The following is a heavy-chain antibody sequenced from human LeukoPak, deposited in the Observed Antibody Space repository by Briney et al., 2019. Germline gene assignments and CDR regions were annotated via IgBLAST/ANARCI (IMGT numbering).Heavy chain of an antibody. CDR1: GGSISSSSYY. V-gene: IGHV4-61*09. CDR3: ARDYGSGSHNWFDP. J-gene: IGHJ5*02. CDR2: IYPSGST. D-gene: IGHD3-10*01. Sequence: SETLSLTCTVSGGSISSSSYYWSWIRQPAGKGLEWIGHIYPSGSTNYNPSLKSRVAISVDTSKNQFSLKLRSVTAADTAVYYCARDYGSGSHNWFDPWGQGTLVTVSS.